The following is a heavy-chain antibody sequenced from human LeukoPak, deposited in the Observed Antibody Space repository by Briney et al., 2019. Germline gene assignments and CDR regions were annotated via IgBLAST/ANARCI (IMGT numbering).Heavy chain of an antibody. CDR2: INHSGST. V-gene: IGHV4-34*01. CDR3: ARAPNSGSYHDY. Sequence: SETLSLTCAVYGGSFSGYYWSWIRQPPGKGLEWIGEINHSGSTNYNPSLKSRVTISVDTSKNRFSLKLSSVTAADTAVYYCARAPNSGSYHDYWGQGTLVTVSS. CDR1: GGSFSGYY. J-gene: IGHJ4*02. D-gene: IGHD1-26*01.